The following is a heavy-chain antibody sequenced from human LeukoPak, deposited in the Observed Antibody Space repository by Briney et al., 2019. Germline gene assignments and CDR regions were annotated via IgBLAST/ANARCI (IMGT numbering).Heavy chain of an antibody. CDR1: GFTFSSYN. D-gene: IGHD5-18*01. J-gene: IGHJ4*02. V-gene: IGHV3-21*01. Sequence: GGSLRLSCEVSGFTFSSYNMNWVRQAPGKGLEWVSSISSSSSYIYCADSMTGRFTISRDNAKNSLYLQMNSLRAEDTAMYFCARRATTERGHSYGLDYWGQGILVTVSS. CDR3: ARRATTERGHSYGLDY. CDR2: ISSSSSYI.